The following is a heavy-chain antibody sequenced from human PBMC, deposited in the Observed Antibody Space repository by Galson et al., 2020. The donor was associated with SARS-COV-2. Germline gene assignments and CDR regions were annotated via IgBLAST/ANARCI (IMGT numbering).Heavy chain of an antibody. CDR2: ISSSGRYI. CDR1: GFTFSDYF. D-gene: IGHD2-15*01. V-gene: IGHV3-11*04. CDR3: ARVGDCSGGICYGAEYFQH. J-gene: IGHJ1*01. Sequence: GESLKISCAASGFTFSDYFMSWVRQAPGKGLEWVAYISSSGRYINYADSVKGRFTISRDNAKNSLNLQMDSLRVEDTAVYYCARVGDCSGGICYGAEYFQHWGQGTLVTVAS.